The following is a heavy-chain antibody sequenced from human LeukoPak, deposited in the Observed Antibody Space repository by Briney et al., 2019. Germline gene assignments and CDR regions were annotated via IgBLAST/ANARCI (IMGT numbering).Heavy chain of an antibody. Sequence: GASVKVSCKASGYSFTSYEVNWVRQATGQGLEWMGWMNPNSGNTDYAQKFKGRVTMTRNTSINTAYMELSSLRSEDTAVYYCARGLLWFGDFLYAGDIDYWGQGTLVTVSS. CDR3: ARGLLWFGDFLYAGDIDY. V-gene: IGHV1-8*01. J-gene: IGHJ4*02. CDR2: MNPNSGNT. D-gene: IGHD3-10*01. CDR1: GYSFTSYE.